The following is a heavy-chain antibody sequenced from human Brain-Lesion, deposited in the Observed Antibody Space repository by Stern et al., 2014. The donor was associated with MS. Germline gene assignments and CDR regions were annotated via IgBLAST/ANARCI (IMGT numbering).Heavy chain of an antibody. CDR3: ATYYYDSTGYNDF. V-gene: IGHV1-2*04. CDR2: INPKSGGT. J-gene: IGHJ4*02. D-gene: IGHD3-22*01. Sequence: VQLVESGAEVKKPGASVKVSCKASGYTFTGYYMHWVRQAPGQGLEWMGWINPKSGGTNYAQKFQGWVTMTRDTSINTAYMELSSLRSDDTAVYYCATYYYDSTGYNDFWGQGTLVTVSS. CDR1: GYTFTGYY.